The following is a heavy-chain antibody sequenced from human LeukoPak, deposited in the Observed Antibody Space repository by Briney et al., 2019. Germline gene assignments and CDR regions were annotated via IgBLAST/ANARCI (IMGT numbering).Heavy chain of an antibody. CDR1: GYTFTSYY. Sequence: ASVNVSCKASGYTFTSYYMHWVRQAPGQGLEWMGRIIPIFGTANYAQKFQGRVTITTDESTSTAYMELSSLRSEDTAVYYCARGLSPPTSGWRHYYYYMDVWGKGTTVTVSS. CDR3: ARGLSPPTSGWRHYYYYMDV. CDR2: IIPIFGTA. J-gene: IGHJ6*03. D-gene: IGHD5-24*01. V-gene: IGHV1-69*05.